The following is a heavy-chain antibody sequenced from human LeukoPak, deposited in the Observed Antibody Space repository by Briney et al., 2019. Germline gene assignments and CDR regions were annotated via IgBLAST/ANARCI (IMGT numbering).Heavy chain of an antibody. Sequence: PSETLSLTCTVSGGSISSSSYTMTWVRQAPGKGPEWVSIISGGGDTTFYTDSVKGRFTISRDNSKNTLYLQMNSLRVEDTAVYYCAKGLPYESRAYYDRLFDEWGQGTLVTVSS. CDR2: ISGGGDTT. V-gene: IGHV3-23*01. J-gene: IGHJ4*02. CDR1: GGSISSSSYT. D-gene: IGHD3-22*01. CDR3: AKGLPYESRAYYDRLFDE.